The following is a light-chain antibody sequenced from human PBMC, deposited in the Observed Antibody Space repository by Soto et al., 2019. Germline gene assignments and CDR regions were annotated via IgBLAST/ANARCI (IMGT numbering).Light chain of an antibody. Sequence: EIVLTQSPVTLSLSPGERATLSCRASQSVRTYLAWYQVKPGQAPRLLIYDASRRASGVPDRFSGSGSGTDFTLTISSLEPEDSAVYYCQQRHMWPITFGQGTRLEIK. V-gene: IGKV3-11*01. CDR1: QSVRTY. J-gene: IGKJ5*01. CDR3: QQRHMWPIT. CDR2: DAS.